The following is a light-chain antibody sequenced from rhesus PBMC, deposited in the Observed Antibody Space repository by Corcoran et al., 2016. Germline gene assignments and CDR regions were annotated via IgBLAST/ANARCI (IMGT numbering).Light chain of an antibody. CDR1: QGISSH. Sequence: DIQMTQSPSSLSASVGDRVTITCPTSQGISSHLNWYQQKPGKAPKLLIYNANSLESGVPERFVGSGAGTECTRTITSLQPEDFASYYCQQYHSLPYSVGQGTKVEIK. V-gene: IGKV1-32*01. CDR2: NAN. CDR3: QQYHSLPYS. J-gene: IGKJ2*01.